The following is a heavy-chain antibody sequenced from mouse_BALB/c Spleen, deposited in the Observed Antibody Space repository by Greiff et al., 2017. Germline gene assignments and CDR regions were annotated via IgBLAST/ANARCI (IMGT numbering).Heavy chain of an antibody. CDR2: ISSGGSYT. D-gene: IGHD2-4*01. CDR3: ARVGDYDAWFAY. CDR1: GFTFSSYA. Sequence: EVKLMESGGGLVKPGGSLKLSCAASGFTFSSYAMSWVRQSPEKRLEWVAEISSGGSYTYYPDTVTGRFTISRDNAKNTLYLEMSSLRSEDTAMYYCARVGDYDAWFAYWGQGTLVTVSA. V-gene: IGHV5-9-4*01. J-gene: IGHJ3*01.